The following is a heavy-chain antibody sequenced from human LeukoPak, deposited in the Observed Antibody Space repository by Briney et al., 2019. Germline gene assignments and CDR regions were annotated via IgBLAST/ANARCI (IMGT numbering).Heavy chain of an antibody. D-gene: IGHD6-19*01. CDR2: IGGSNGIT. CDR3: ASHGHSSGWYYFDY. CDR1: RFTFNSYA. Sequence: GGSLRLSCAASRFTFNSYAMSWVRQAPGKGLEWVSVIGGSNGITFYVGSVKGRFTISRDNSKDTLYLQMNSLRAEDTAVYYCASHGHSSGWYYFDYWGQGTLVTVSS. V-gene: IGHV3-23*01. J-gene: IGHJ4*02.